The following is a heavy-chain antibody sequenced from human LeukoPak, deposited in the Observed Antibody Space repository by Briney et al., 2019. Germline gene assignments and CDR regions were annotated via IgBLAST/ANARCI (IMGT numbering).Heavy chain of an antibody. CDR3: ARMAGGSYLNYMDV. CDR1: GFTFDDYG. J-gene: IGHJ6*03. CDR2: INWNGGST. Sequence: GGSLRLSCAASGFTFDDYGMSWVRQAPGKGMEWVSGINWNGGSTGYADSVKGRFTISRDNAKNSLYLQMNSLRAEDTALYHCARMAGGSYLNYMDVWGKGTTVTVSS. D-gene: IGHD1-26*01. V-gene: IGHV3-20*01.